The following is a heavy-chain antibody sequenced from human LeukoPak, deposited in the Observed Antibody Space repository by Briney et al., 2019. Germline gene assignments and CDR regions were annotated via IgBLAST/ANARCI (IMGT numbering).Heavy chain of an antibody. J-gene: IGHJ4*02. CDR2: ISGSGGST. D-gene: IGHD4-17*01. Sequence: GGSLRLSCAASGFTFSSYAMSWVRQAPGKGLEGVSAISGSGGSTYYADSVKGRFTISRDNSKNTLYLQMNSLRAEDTAVYYCASTYMTTVTTGEYWGQGTLVTVSS. CDR1: GFTFSSYA. CDR3: ASTYMTTVTTGEY. V-gene: IGHV3-23*01.